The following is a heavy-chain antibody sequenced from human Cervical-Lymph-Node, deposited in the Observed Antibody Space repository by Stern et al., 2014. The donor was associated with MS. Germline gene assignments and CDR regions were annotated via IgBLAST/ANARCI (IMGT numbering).Heavy chain of an antibody. CDR1: GGSSSSYA. Sequence: QVQLVQSGAEVKKPGSSVKVSCKASGGSSSSYAITWVRQAPGQGLAWVGEIVPRFRTTKYAQRFQDRVTFTADEATHTAYMELTSLRSEDTAVYYCASTTGYLDLWGRGSLVTVSS. CDR2: IVPRFRTT. V-gene: IGHV1-69*01. J-gene: IGHJ2*01. D-gene: IGHD1-1*01. CDR3: ASTTGYLDL.